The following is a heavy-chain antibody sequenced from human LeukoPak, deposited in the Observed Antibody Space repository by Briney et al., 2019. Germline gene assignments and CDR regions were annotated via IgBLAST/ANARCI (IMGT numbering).Heavy chain of an antibody. Sequence: GGSLRLSCAASGFTFSSYGMHWVRQAPGKGLEWVAFIRYDGSNKYYADSVKGRFTIFRDNSKNTVYLQLNSLRAEDTAVYYCTRVALSGSYSTNAFDIWGQGTMVTVSS. V-gene: IGHV3-30*02. D-gene: IGHD1-26*01. CDR1: GFTFSSYG. CDR2: IRYDGSNK. J-gene: IGHJ3*02. CDR3: TRVALSGSYSTNAFDI.